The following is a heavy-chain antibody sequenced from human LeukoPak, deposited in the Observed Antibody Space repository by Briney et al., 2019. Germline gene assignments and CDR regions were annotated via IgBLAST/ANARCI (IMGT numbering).Heavy chain of an antibody. V-gene: IGHV3-30*04. Sequence: GGSLRLSCAASGFTFSSYAMHWVRQAPGKGLEWVATIPYDGSNKDYADSVKGRCTISRDNSKNTLYLQMNSLRAEDTAVYYCARDLSGVTGYTYGRGIDYWGQGTLVTVSS. J-gene: IGHJ4*02. D-gene: IGHD5-18*01. CDR1: GFTFSSYA. CDR3: ARDLSGVTGYTYGRGIDY. CDR2: IPYDGSNK.